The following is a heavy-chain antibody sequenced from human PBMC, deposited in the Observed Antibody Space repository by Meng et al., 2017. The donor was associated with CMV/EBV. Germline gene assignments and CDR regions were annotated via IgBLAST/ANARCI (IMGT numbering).Heavy chain of an antibody. Sequence: GESLKISCAASLFTFSSYWMHWVRQAPGKGLVWVSRINSDGSSTSYADSVKGRFTISRDNAKNTLYLQMNSLRAEDTAVYYCARAPLGRYCSSTRCYFGGPVWGQGTTVTVSS. CDR2: INSDGSST. CDR1: LFTFSSYW. D-gene: IGHD2-2*01. J-gene: IGHJ6*02. V-gene: IGHV3-74*01. CDR3: ARAPLGRYCSSTRCYFGGPV.